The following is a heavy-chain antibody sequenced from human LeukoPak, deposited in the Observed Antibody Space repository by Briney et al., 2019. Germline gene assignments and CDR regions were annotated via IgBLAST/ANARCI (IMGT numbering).Heavy chain of an antibody. J-gene: IGHJ4*02. CDR3: ATYDFWSGYGPFDY. V-gene: IGHV4-34*01. CDR1: GGSFSGYY. CDR2: INHSGST. D-gene: IGHD3-3*01. Sequence: SETLSLTCAVYGGSFSGYYWSWIRQPPGKGLEWIGEINHSGSTNYNPSLKSRVTISVDTSKNQFSLKLSSVTAADTAVYYCATYDFWSGYGPFDYWGQGTLVTVSS.